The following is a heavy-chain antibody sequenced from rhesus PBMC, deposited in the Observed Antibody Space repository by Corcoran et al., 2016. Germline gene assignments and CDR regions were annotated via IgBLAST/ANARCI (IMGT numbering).Heavy chain of an antibody. CDR2: IYWNDGK. J-gene: IGHJ4*01. CDR1: GFSISTTGAH. CDR3: ARAPHPSGTTFGY. V-gene: IGHV2-95*01. Sequence: QVTLNESGPALVKPTQTLTLTCTFSGFSISTTGAHVGWISQPPGKALGWLATIYWNDGKYYSTALKSRLTISKTTSKNQVGLTMTNIDPMDTAKYSCARAPHPSGTTFGYWGQGGLVTVSS. D-gene: IGHD1-20*01.